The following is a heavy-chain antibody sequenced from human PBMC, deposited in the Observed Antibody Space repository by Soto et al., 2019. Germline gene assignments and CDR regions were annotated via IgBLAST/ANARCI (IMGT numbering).Heavy chain of an antibody. J-gene: IGHJ4*02. Sequence: EVQLLESGGGLVQPGGSLRLSCAASGFTFSSYAMTWVRQAPGKGLEWVSALSGNSGTTYSADSVKGRFTISRDNSRNTLYVQMSSLRAEDSALYYCAKGSKFTIFSANDFWGQGTLVTVSS. CDR1: GFTFSSYA. CDR2: LSGNSGTT. CDR3: AKGSKFTIFSANDF. V-gene: IGHV3-23*01. D-gene: IGHD3-3*01.